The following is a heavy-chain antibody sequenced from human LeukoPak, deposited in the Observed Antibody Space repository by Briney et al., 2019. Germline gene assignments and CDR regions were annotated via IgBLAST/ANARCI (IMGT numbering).Heavy chain of an antibody. D-gene: IGHD2-15*01. CDR1: GFTFDDYA. Sequence: GGSLRLSCAASGFTFDDYAMHWVRQAPGKGLEWVSGISWNSGSIGYADSVKGRFTISRDNAKNSLYLQMNSLRAEDTAVYYCARDDFCGGSCYENPNYYYYYGMDVWGQGTTVTVSS. V-gene: IGHV3-9*01. CDR2: ISWNSGSI. CDR3: ARDDFCGGSCYENPNYYYYYGMDV. J-gene: IGHJ6*02.